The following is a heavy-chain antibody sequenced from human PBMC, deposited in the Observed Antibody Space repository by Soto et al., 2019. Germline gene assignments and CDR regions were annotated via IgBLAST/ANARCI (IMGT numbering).Heavy chain of an antibody. Sequence: EVQLLESGGGFVQPGGSLRLSCAASGFTFSTFAMNWVRQAPGKGLEWVSGITGGSGFTFYADSVKGRFTISRDDSENTLFLQMSSLRAEDTAKYYCAKSGPTNYFDFWGKGTLVTVSS. CDR1: GFTFSTFA. CDR2: ITGGSGFT. V-gene: IGHV3-23*01. D-gene: IGHD1-26*01. CDR3: AKSGPTNYFDF. J-gene: IGHJ4*02.